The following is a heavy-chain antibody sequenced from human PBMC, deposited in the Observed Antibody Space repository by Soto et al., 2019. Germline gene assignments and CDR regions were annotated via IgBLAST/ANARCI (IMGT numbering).Heavy chain of an antibody. D-gene: IGHD3-9*01. CDR1: GFTFSSYA. Sequence: GGSLRLSCAASGFTFSSYAMSWVRQAPGKGLEWVSAISGSGGSTYYADSVKGRFTISRDNSKNTLYLQMNSLRAEDTAVYYCAKDPNYDILTGYSTFDYWGQGTLVTVSS. CDR3: AKDPNYDILTGYSTFDY. V-gene: IGHV3-23*01. CDR2: ISGSGGST. J-gene: IGHJ4*02.